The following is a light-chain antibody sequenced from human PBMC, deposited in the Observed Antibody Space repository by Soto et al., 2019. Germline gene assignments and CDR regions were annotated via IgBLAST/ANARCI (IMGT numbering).Light chain of an antibody. V-gene: IGKV3-20*01. CDR3: QDYGLSFTWT. Sequence: EIELTQSPGTLFLSPGERATLSCRASQSLSSNYLAWYQQKPGQAPRLLIYGASSRATGIPDRFSGSGSGTDFTLTINSLEPEDFAVYYCQDYGLSFTWTFGQGTKVEI. CDR2: GAS. CDR1: QSLSSNY. J-gene: IGKJ1*01.